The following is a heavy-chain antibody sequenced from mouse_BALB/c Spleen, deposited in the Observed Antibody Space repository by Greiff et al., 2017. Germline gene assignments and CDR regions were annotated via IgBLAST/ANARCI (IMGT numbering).Heavy chain of an antibody. CDR2: IYPGNVNT. J-gene: IGHJ3*01. CDR3: ARGDYDYDDFAY. Sequence: QVHVKQSGPELVKPGASVRISCKASGYTFTSYYIHWVKQRPGQGLEWIGWIYPGNVNTKYNEKFKGKATLTADKSSSTAYMQLSSLTSEDSAVYFCARGDYDYDDFAYWGQGTLVTVSA. D-gene: IGHD2-4*01. V-gene: IGHV1S56*01. CDR1: GYTFTSYY.